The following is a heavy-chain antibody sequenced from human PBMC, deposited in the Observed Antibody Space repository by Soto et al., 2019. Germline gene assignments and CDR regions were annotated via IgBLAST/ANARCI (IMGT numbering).Heavy chain of an antibody. CDR3: TRHIRQGIGGYYDFWSGQTYYYGMDV. CDR1: GFTFSGSA. V-gene: IGHV3-73*01. Sequence: PGGSLRLSCAASGFTFSGSAMHWVRQVSGKGLEWVGRIRSKANSYATAYAASVKGRFTISRDDSKNTAYLQMNSLKTEDTAVYYCTRHIRQGIGGYYDFWSGQTYYYGMDVWGQGTTVTVSS. J-gene: IGHJ6*02. D-gene: IGHD3-3*01. CDR2: IRSKANSYAT.